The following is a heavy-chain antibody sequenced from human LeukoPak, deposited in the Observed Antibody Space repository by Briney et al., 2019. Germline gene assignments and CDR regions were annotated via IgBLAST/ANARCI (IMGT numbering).Heavy chain of an antibody. J-gene: IGHJ5*02. V-gene: IGHV1-18*01. CDR3: ARDLLLLRYFDRKDNWFDP. CDR1: GYTFTSYG. D-gene: IGHD3-9*01. Sequence: ASVKVSCKASGYTFTSYGISWVRQAPGQGLEWMGWISAYNGNTDYAQKLQGRVTMTTDTSTSTAYMELRSLRSDDTAVYYCARDLLLLRYFDRKDNWFDPWGQGTLVTVSS. CDR2: ISAYNGNT.